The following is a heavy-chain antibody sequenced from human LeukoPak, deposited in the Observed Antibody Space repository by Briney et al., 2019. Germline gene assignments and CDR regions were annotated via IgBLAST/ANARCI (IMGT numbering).Heavy chain of an antibody. D-gene: IGHD5-18*01. CDR1: GFTFSSYW. CDR2: IKQDGSEK. Sequence: GGSLRLSCAASGFTFSSYWMSWVRQAPGKGLEWVANIKQDGSEKYYVDSVKGRFTISRDNAKNSLYLQMNSLRAEDTAMYYCARDPSGYSYGSLGYFDYWGQGTLVTVSS. CDR3: ARDPSGYSYGSLGYFDY. J-gene: IGHJ4*02. V-gene: IGHV3-7*01.